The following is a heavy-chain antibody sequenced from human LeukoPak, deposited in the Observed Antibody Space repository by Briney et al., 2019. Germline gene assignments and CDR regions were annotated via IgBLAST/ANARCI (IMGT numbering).Heavy chain of an antibody. V-gene: IGHV1-69*04. J-gene: IGHJ5*01. CDR1: GCTFSSYA. Sequence: SVKVSCKASGCTFSSYAISWVRQAPGQGLEWMGRIIPIFGIANYAQKFQGRVTITADKSTSTAYMELSSLRSEDTAVYYCARDTRGTRSGWFDSWGQGTLVTVSS. D-gene: IGHD2-2*01. CDR3: ARDTRGTRSGWFDS. CDR2: IIPIFGIA.